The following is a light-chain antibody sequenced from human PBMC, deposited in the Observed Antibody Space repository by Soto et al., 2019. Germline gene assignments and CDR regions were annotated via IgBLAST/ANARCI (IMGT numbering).Light chain of an antibody. V-gene: IGLV1-40*01. CDR2: GNS. CDR3: QSYDSSLSAHVV. CDR1: SSNIGINT. J-gene: IGLJ2*01. Sequence: QSVLTQPPSASGTPGQRVTISCSGSSSNIGINTVNWYQQLPGAAPKLLIYGNSNRPSGVPDRFSGSKSGTSASLAITGLQAEDEADYYCQSYDSSLSAHVVFGGGTKLTVL.